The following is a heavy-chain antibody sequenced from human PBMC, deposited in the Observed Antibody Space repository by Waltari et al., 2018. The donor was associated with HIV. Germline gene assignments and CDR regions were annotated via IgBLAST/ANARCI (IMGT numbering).Heavy chain of an antibody. Sequence: RLQESGPRLVKPSETLSLTCSVSGGSVKNNSYYWSWIRQPPGKGPEWLGSTYHSGSTNYHPSLKSRITILVDTSNNQFSLELTSVTAADTAVDFCARRGLYQHIGWFDPCGQGTLVTVSS. CDR1: GGSVKNNSYY. CDR2: TYHSGST. D-gene: IGHD2-21*01. V-gene: IGHV4-39*01. J-gene: IGHJ5*02. CDR3: ARRGLYQHIGWFDP.